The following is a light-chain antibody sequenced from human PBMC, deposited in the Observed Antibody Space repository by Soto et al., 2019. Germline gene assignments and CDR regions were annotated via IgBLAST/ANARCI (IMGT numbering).Light chain of an antibody. V-gene: IGKV3-15*01. CDR1: QSVSSN. Sequence: EVVMTQSPATLSVSPGESATLSCGASQSVSSNLAWYQQKPGQAPRLLIYGASTRATGIPARFSGSGSGTEFTLTISSLQSEDVAVYYCQQYHNWPPLTFGGGTKVEIK. CDR2: GAS. CDR3: QQYHNWPPLT. J-gene: IGKJ4*01.